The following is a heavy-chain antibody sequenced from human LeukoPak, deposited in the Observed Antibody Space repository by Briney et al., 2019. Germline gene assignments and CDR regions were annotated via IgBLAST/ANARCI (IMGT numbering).Heavy chain of an antibody. D-gene: IGHD6-19*01. CDR1: GFTFTSYD. V-gene: IGHV3-21*01. Sequence: GGSLRLSCAASGFTFTSYDMNWVRQAPGKGLEWVSLISSSTNYIYYADSVQGRFTISRDNAKNSLYLQMNSLRDEDTAVYYCASNSGWYFDYWGQGTLVTVSS. CDR3: ASNSGWYFDY. J-gene: IGHJ4*02. CDR2: ISSSTNYI.